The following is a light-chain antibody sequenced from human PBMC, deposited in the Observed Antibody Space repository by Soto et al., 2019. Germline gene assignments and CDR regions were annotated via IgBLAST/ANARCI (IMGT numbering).Light chain of an antibody. Sequence: QSALTQPPSASGSPGQSVAISCTGTSSDVGGYNYVSWYQQHPGKAPKLMIYEVNKRPSGVPARFSGSKSGTSASLAIAGLQAEDEGDYYCQSYDSSLSGYVFGTGTKLTVL. CDR2: EVN. CDR3: QSYDSSLSGYV. V-gene: IGLV2-8*01. J-gene: IGLJ1*01. CDR1: SSDVGGYNY.